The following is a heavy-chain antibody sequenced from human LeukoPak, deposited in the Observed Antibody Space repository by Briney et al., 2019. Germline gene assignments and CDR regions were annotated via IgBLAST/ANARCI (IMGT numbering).Heavy chain of an antibody. D-gene: IGHD1-26*01. V-gene: IGHV4-34*01. CDR1: GGSFSGYY. J-gene: IGHJ6*02. CDR2: INHSGST. Sequence: SETLSLTCAVYGGSFSGYYWSWIRQPPGKGLEWIGEINHSGSTNYNPSLKSRVTISVDTSKNQFSLKLSSVTAADTAVYYCARVNCRAVGAKNYYYYGMDVWGQGTTVTVSS. CDR3: ARVNCRAVGAKNYYYYGMDV.